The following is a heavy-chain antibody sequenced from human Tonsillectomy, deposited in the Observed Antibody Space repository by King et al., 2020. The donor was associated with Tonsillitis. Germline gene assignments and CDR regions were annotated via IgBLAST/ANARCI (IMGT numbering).Heavy chain of an antibody. V-gene: IGHV3-9*01. Sequence: VQLVESGGGLVQPGRSLRLSCAASGFTFDDYAMHWVRQAPGKGLEWVSGISWNSGSIGYADSLKGRFTISRDTAKNSLYLQMNSLRAEDTAFYYCANDTVPVGGVIVFPYFDYWGQGTLVTVSS. CDR3: ANDTVPVGGVIVFPYFDY. D-gene: IGHD3-16*02. J-gene: IGHJ4*02. CDR1: GFTFDDYA. CDR2: ISWNSGSI.